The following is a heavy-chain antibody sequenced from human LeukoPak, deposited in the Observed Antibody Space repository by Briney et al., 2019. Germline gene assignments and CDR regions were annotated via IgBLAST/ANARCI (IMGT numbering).Heavy chain of an antibody. CDR1: GGSVSSGSNY. J-gene: IGHJ2*01. Sequence: SETLSLTCTVSGGSVSSGSNYWSWIRQPPGKGLEWIGYIYYSGSTNYNPSLKSRVTISVDTSKKQFSLKVSSVTAADTAVYYCAGEAVVTPGAFDLWGRGTLVTVSS. CDR2: IYYSGST. V-gene: IGHV4-61*01. CDR3: AGEAVVTPGAFDL. D-gene: IGHD4-23*01.